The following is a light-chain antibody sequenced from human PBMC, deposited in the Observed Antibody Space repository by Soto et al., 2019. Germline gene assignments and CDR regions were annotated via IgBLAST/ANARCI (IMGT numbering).Light chain of an antibody. CDR3: QQYVTSSWT. CDR2: GAK. CDR1: QSVSNSW. Sequence: EIVLTQSPGTLSLSPGERATLSCRASQSVSNSWLSWYQQKPGQAPRLLISGAKNRAAGTPDRFSGSGSGTDFTLTISRLEPEDFAVYYCQQYVTSSWTFGQGTKVDIK. J-gene: IGKJ1*01. V-gene: IGKV3-20*01.